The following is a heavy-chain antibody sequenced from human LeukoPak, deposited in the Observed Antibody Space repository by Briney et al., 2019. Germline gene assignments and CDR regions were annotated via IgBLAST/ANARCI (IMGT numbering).Heavy chain of an antibody. CDR3: AKDGGSDPDSFDI. CDR2: ISSSGSTI. D-gene: IGHD2-15*01. J-gene: IGHJ3*02. V-gene: IGHV3-48*03. Sequence: GRSLRLSCAASGFTLSTYEITWVRQSPVKGLEWVSYISSSGSTIYYADSVKGRFTISRDNTKNSLYLQMNSLRAEDTAVYYSAKDGGSDPDSFDIWGQGTMVTVSS. CDR1: GFTLSTYE.